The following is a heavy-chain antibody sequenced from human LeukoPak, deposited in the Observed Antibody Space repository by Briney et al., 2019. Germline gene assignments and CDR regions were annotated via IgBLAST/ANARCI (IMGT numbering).Heavy chain of an antibody. CDR2: INPNSGGT. CDR1: GYTFTVYY. V-gene: IGHV1-2*02. D-gene: IGHD6-13*01. CDR3: ARDIAAAPGYYYYYYMDV. Sequence: RASVKVSRKASGYTFTVYYIHWVRQAPGQGLEWMGWINPNSGGTNSAQKFQGRVTMTRDTSISTAYMELRSLRSDDTAVYYCARDIAAAPGYYYYYYMDVWGKGTTVTISS. J-gene: IGHJ6*03.